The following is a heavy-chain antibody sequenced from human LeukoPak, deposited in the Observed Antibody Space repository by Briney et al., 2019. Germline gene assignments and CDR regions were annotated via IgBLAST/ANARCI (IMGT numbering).Heavy chain of an antibody. Sequence: PGGSLRLSCAASGFTFSSYAMHWVRQAPGKGLEWVAVISYDGSNKYYADSVKGRFTISRDNAKNSLYLQMNSLRAEDTAVYYCASSSRGPGWSFDIWGQGTMVTVSS. CDR1: GFTFSSYA. V-gene: IGHV3-30-3*01. CDR3: ASSSRGPGWSFDI. D-gene: IGHD2-15*01. CDR2: ISYDGSNK. J-gene: IGHJ3*02.